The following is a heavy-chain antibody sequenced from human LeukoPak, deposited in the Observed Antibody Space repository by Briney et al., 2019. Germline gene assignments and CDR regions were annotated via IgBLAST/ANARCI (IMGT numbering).Heavy chain of an antibody. V-gene: IGHV2-5*02. CDR2: IYWDDDK. J-gene: IGHJ4*02. D-gene: IGHD2-15*01. Sequence: SGPTLVKPAQTLTLTCTFSGFSLSTSGVGVGWIRQPPGKALEWLALIYWDDDKRYSPSLKSRLTITKDTSKNQVVLTMTNMDPVDTATYYCAHPARYCSGGSCYYFDYWGQGTLVTVSS. CDR1: GFSLSTSGVG. CDR3: AHPARYCSGGSCYYFDY.